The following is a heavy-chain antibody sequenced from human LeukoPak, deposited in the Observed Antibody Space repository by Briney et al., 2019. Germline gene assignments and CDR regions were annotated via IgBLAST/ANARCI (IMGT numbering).Heavy chain of an antibody. CDR1: GGSFSGYY. CDR2: INHSGST. Sequence: SETLSLTCAVYGGSFSGYYWSWIRQPSGKGLEWIGEINHSGSTNYNPSLKSRVTISVDTSKNQFSLKLSSVTAADTAVYYCARASYSSSWPFDYWGQGTLVTVSS. J-gene: IGHJ4*02. D-gene: IGHD6-13*01. CDR3: ARASYSSSWPFDY. V-gene: IGHV4-34*01.